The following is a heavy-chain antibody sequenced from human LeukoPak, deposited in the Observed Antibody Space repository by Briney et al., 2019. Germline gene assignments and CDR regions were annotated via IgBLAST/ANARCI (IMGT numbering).Heavy chain of an antibody. CDR2: IYYSGST. D-gene: IGHD3-16*02. CDR3: ARSIMITFGGVIDSSWFDP. V-gene: IGHV4-59*01. J-gene: IGHJ5*02. CDR1: GGSIGSYY. Sequence: SETLSLTCTVSGGSIGSYYWSWIRQPPEKGLEWIGNIYYSGSTNYNPSLKSRVTISIDTSKMQFSLKLSSVTAADTAVYYCARSIMITFGGVIDSSWFDPWGQGTLVTVSS.